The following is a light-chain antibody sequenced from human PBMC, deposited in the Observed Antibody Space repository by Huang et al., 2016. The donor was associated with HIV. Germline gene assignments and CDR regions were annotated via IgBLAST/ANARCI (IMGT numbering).Light chain of an antibody. V-gene: IGKV1-16*02. Sequence: DIQMTQSPSSLSASVGDRVTITCRASQDITSNLAWFQQKPGKAPKSLIYSASYLQSGVPSKFSGSGSGTDFTLTINSLQPEDFATYFCQQYYSYPLTFGGGTRVEI. CDR3: QQYYSYPLT. CDR1: QDITSN. J-gene: IGKJ4*01. CDR2: SAS.